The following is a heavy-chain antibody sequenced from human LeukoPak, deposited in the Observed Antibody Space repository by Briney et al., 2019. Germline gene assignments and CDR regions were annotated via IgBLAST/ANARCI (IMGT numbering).Heavy chain of an antibody. CDR3: AKDTIGAIAAAGYDY. D-gene: IGHD6-13*01. J-gene: IGHJ4*02. Sequence: GGSLRLSCAASGFTFSSYAMSWVRQAPGKGLVWVSAISGSGGSTYYADSVKGRFTIPRDNSKNTLYLQMNSLRAEDTAVYYCAKDTIGAIAAAGYDYWGQGTLVTVSS. CDR1: GFTFSSYA. V-gene: IGHV3-23*01. CDR2: ISGSGGST.